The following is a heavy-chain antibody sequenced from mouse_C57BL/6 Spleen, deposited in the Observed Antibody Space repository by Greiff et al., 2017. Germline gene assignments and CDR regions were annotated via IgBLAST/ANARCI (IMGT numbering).Heavy chain of an antibody. CDR3: ARDYGTLAWFAY. V-gene: IGHV1-59*01. CDR1: GYTFTSYW. Sequence: VQLQQSGAELVRPGTSVTLSCKASGYTFTSYWMHWVKQRPGQGLEWIGVIDPSDSYTNYNQKFKGKATLTVDTSSSTAYMQLSSLTSEDSAVYYCARDYGTLAWFAYWGQGTLVTVSA. J-gene: IGHJ3*01. D-gene: IGHD2-1*01. CDR2: IDPSDSYT.